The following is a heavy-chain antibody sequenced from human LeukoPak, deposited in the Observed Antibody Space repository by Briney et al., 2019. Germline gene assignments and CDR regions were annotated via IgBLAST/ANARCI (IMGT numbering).Heavy chain of an antibody. CDR2: IYYSGST. Sequence: PSETLSLTCAVYGGSFSSYYWSWIRQPPGKGLEWIGYIYYSGSTNYNPSLKSRVTISVDTSKNQFSLKLSSVTAADTAVYYCARDSGGYFDLWGRGTLVTVSS. V-gene: IGHV4-59*01. D-gene: IGHD3-10*01. CDR3: ARDSGGYFDL. J-gene: IGHJ2*01. CDR1: GGSFSSYY.